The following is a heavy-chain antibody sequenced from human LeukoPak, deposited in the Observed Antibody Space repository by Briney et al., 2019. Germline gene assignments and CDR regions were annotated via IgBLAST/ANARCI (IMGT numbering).Heavy chain of an antibody. V-gene: IGHV4-39*01. CDR2: IYYSGST. Sequence: KTGGSLRLSCAASGFTFSSYAMSWVRQAPGKGLEWVGSIYYSGSTYYNPSLKSRVTISVDTSKNQFSLKLSSVTAADTAVYYCARHRLFGVVIPGWFDPWGQGSLVTVSS. CDR1: GFTFSSYA. CDR3: ARHRLFGVVIPGWFDP. D-gene: IGHD3-3*01. J-gene: IGHJ5*02.